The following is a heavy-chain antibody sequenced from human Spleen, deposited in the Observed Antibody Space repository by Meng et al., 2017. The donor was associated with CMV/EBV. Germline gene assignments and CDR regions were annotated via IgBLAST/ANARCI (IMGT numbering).Heavy chain of an antibody. CDR3: AKDGSDYYDSSGYPFDY. CDR1: FSFNSQG. CDR2: ISGRGDSA. Sequence: FSFNSQGMSWVRQAPGKGLGWVPAISGRGDSAYYSDSVKSRFTISRDNSKNTLYLEMRRLRADDTAIYYCAKDGSDYYDSSGYPFDYWGQGTLVTVSS. V-gene: IGHV3-23*01. J-gene: IGHJ4*01. D-gene: IGHD3-22*01.